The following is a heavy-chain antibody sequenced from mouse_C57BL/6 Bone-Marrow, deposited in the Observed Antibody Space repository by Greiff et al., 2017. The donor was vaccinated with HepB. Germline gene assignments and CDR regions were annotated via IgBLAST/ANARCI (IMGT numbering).Heavy chain of an antibody. Sequence: QVQLKESGAELAKPGASVKLSCKASGYTFTSYWMHWVKQRPGQGLEWIGYINPSSGYPKYNQKFKDKATLTADKSSSTAYMQLSSLTYEDSAVYYCARRGDYYGSSSYYAMDYWGQGTSVTVSS. D-gene: IGHD1-1*01. J-gene: IGHJ4*01. V-gene: IGHV1-7*01. CDR2: INPSSGYP. CDR1: GYTFTSYW. CDR3: ARRGDYYGSSSYYAMDY.